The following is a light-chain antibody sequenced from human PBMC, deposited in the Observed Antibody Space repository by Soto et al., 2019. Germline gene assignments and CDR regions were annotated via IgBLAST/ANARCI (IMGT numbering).Light chain of an antibody. J-gene: IGLJ1*01. V-gene: IGLV2-14*01. CDR2: DVS. CDR1: SGDVGAYDF. CDR3: VSFTVHYSYV. Sequence: QSALTQPASVSGSPGQSITISCTGTSGDVGAYDFVSWYQHHPGKAPRLVIYDVSRRPAGASDRFSGSKSGSTASLTISSLQAEDEADYYRVSFTVHYSYVFGTGTKSPS.